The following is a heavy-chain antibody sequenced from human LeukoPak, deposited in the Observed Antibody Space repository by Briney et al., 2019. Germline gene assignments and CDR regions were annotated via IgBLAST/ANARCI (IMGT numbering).Heavy chain of an antibody. Sequence: SETLSPTCAVYGGSFSGYYWSWIRQPPGKGLEWIGEINHSGSTNYNPSLKSRVTISVDTSKNQFSLKLSSVTAADTAVYYCARAAVNYDYVWGSYRGRWFDPWGQGTLVTVSS. V-gene: IGHV4-34*01. J-gene: IGHJ5*02. CDR1: GGSFSGYY. CDR2: INHSGST. CDR3: ARAAVNYDYVWGSYRGRWFDP. D-gene: IGHD3-16*02.